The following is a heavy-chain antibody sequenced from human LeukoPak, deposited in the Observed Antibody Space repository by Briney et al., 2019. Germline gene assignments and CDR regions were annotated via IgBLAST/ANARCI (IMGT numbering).Heavy chain of an antibody. V-gene: IGHV5-51*01. CDR2: IHPGDSDT. J-gene: IGHJ4*02. Sequence: GESLKISCQGSGYSFTTYWIAWVRQMPGKGLEWMGFIHPGDSDTRYSPSFQGQVTISADKSISTAYLQWSSLKASDTAMYYCARHLGTAMVSSLGYWGQGTLVTVSS. CDR1: GYSFTTYW. CDR3: ARHLGTAMVSSLGY. D-gene: IGHD5-18*01.